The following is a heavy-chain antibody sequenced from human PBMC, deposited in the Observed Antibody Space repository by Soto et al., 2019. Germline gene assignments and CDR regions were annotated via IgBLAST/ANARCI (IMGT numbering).Heavy chain of an antibody. CDR1: GGSISSSSYY. CDR2: IYYSGST. J-gene: IGHJ5*02. CDR3: ARLARETWDFDP. Sequence: SETLSLTCTVSGGSISSSSYYWGWIRQPPGKGLEWIGSIYYSGSTYYNPSLKSRVTISVDTSKNQFSLKLSSVTAADTAVYYCARLARETWDFDPWGQGTLVTVSS. V-gene: IGHV4-39*01. D-gene: IGHD1-26*01.